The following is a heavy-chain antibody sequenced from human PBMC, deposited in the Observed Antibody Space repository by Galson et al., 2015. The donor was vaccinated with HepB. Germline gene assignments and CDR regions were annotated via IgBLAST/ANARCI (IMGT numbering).Heavy chain of an antibody. CDR2: ISGGSGGST. J-gene: IGHJ4*02. Sequence: SLRLSCAASGFTFTSYAMNWVRQAPGKGLDWVSSISGGSGGSTYYADSVKGRFIISRDNSKNTVYLQMNSLRVEDTAVYYCTTPRDYWGQGTLVTVSS. CDR1: GFTFTSYA. V-gene: IGHV3-23*01. CDR3: TTPRDY.